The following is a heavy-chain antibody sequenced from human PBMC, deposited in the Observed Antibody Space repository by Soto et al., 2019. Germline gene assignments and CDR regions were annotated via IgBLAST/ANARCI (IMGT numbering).Heavy chain of an antibody. CDR1: GYALTKFA. CDR3: ARGDGNFPYFVS. J-gene: IGHJ4*02. V-gene: IGHV1-3*01. Sequence: QVPLVQSGAEVKKPGASVTISCKASGYALTKFAIHWLRQVAGQRFEYKGWIYGNDKTKVSQKFRGRVTIFRDTSANTVYMELSTLRSEDTALYYCARGDGNFPYFVSWGEGTLVSVSS. CDR2: IYGNDKT.